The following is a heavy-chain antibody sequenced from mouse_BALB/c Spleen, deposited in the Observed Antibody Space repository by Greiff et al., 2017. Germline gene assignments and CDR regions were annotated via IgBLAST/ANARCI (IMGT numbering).Heavy chain of an antibody. CDR2: ISYSGST. J-gene: IGHJ4*01. V-gene: IGHV3-2*02. CDR3: ARGDPYYSFDY. CDR1: GYSITSDYA. Sequence: EVKLMESGPGLVKPSQSLSLTCTVTGYSITSDYAWNWIRQLPGNKLEWMGYISYSGSTSYNPSLKSRISITRDTSKNQLFLQLNSVTTEDTATCYCARGDPYYSFDYWGQGTSVTVSS.